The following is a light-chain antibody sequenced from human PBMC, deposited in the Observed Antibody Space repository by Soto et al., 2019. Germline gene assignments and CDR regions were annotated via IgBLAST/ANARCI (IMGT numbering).Light chain of an antibody. J-gene: IGLJ1*01. Sequence: QSVLTQPRSVSGSPGQSVTISCIGTSSDMGNYNYVSWYQQYPGKVPEVIIYEVTSRPSGVPDRFSGTKSGNTASLTISGLEAEDEADYYCSSYAGSYSYVFGSGTKVTVL. CDR1: SSDMGNYNY. CDR3: SSYAGSYSYV. CDR2: EVT. V-gene: IGLV2-11*01.